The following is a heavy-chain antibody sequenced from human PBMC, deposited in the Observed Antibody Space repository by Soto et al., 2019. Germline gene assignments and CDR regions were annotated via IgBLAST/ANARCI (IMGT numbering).Heavy chain of an antibody. Sequence: GGSLRLSCAASGFTFSSYAMSWVRQAPGKGLEWVSAISGSGGSTYYADSVKGRFTISRDNSKNTLYLQMDSLRAEDTAVYYCAREGGTANYYYGMDVWGQGTTVTVSS. CDR3: AREGGTANYYYGMDV. V-gene: IGHV3-23*01. J-gene: IGHJ6*02. CDR2: ISGSGGST. D-gene: IGHD2-15*01. CDR1: GFTFSSYA.